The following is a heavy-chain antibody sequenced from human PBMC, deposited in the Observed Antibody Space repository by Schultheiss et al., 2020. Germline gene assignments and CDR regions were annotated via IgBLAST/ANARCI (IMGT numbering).Heavy chain of an antibody. CDR2: IYYSGST. D-gene: IGHD2-2*01. J-gene: IGHJ6*02. V-gene: IGHV4-59*08. CDR3: ARHSPVDYYYGMDV. CDR1: GGSISSYY. Sequence: SETLSLTCTVSGGSISSYYWSWIRQPPGKGLEWIGYIYYSGSTYYNPSLKSRVTISVDTSKNQFSLKLSSVTAADTAVYYCARHSPVDYYYGMDVWGQGTTVTVSS.